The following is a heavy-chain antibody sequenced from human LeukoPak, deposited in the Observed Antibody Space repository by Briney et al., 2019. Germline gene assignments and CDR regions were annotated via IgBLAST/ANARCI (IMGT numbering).Heavy chain of an antibody. CDR2: ISSSSRTI. V-gene: IGHV3-48*01. Sequence: PGGSLRLSCGVSGFTFSSYTMNWVRQAPGKGLEWVSYISSSSRTIYYADSVKGRFTISRDNSKNTLYLQMNSLRAEDTAVYYCARGGGSGDYWGQGTLVTVSS. CDR1: GFTFSSYT. CDR3: ARGGGSGDY. J-gene: IGHJ4*02. D-gene: IGHD6-19*01.